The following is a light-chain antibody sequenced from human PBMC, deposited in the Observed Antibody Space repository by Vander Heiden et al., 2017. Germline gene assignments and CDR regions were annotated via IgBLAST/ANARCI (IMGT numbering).Light chain of an antibody. V-gene: IGLV2-23*02. CDR3: CSSAGSRTFVV. J-gene: IGLJ2*01. Sequence: SALTQPASVSGSPGQSITISCTGTNSDVGSYDLVSWYQQHPGRAPKRRREEVTKRPSGVSNRFSGSKSGKTESLKISGLQTEDEAEDDCCSSAGSRTFVVFGGGTKLTVL. CDR2: EVT. CDR1: NSDVGSYDL.